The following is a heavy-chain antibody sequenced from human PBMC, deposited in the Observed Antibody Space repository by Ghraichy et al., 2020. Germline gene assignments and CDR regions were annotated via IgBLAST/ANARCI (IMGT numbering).Heavy chain of an antibody. V-gene: IGHV3-23*01. CDR3: AKDHDSDFFDS. Sequence: GGSLRLSCAASGFTFSSYAMSWVRQAPGKGLEWVSTLSATTYYADSVKGRFTISRDNSKNTLYLQMDSLRAEDTAAYYCAKDHDSDFFDSWGRGTLVTVSS. J-gene: IGHJ4*02. D-gene: IGHD1-1*01. CDR2: LSATT. CDR1: GFTFSSYA.